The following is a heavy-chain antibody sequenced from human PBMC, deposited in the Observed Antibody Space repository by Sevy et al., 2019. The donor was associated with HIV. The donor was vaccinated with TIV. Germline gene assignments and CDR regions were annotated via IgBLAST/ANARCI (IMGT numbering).Heavy chain of an antibody. CDR3: ARDINLGIVVVITNAFDI. J-gene: IGHJ3*02. CDR2: ISAYNGNT. Sequence: ASVKVSCKASGYTFTSYGISWVRQAPGQGLEWMGWISAYNGNTNYAQKLQGRVTMTTDTSTSTAYMELRSLRSDDTAVYYCARDINLGIVVVITNAFDIWGQGTMVTVSS. CDR1: GYTFTSYG. V-gene: IGHV1-18*01. D-gene: IGHD3-22*01.